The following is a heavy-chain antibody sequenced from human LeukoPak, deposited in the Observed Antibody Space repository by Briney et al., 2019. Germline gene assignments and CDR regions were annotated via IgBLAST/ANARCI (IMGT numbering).Heavy chain of an antibody. J-gene: IGHJ4*02. CDR3: AKDSPNPYGSGSYQYTHFDY. CDR2: ISSSGSTI. V-gene: IGHV3-48*03. D-gene: IGHD3-10*01. Sequence: QTGGSLRLSCAASGFTFSSYEMNWVRQAPGKGLEWVSYISSSGSTIYYADSVKGRFTISRDNAKNSLYLQMNSLRAEDTAVYYCAKDSPNPYGSGSYQYTHFDYWGQGTLVTVSS. CDR1: GFTFSSYE.